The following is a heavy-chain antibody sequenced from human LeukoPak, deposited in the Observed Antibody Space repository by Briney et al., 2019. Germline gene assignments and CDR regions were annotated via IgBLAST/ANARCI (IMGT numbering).Heavy chain of an antibody. Sequence: GGSLRPSCVASGFSLSGYWMYWVRQAPGKGLMYISRNNGDGSTTNYADVVKGRFTMSRDNVKNTLYLQMNSLRVEDTAVYYCARDPRNVGLAPWGQGTLVTVSS. CDR1: GFSLSGYW. CDR3: ARDPRNVGLAP. J-gene: IGHJ5*02. CDR2: NNGDGSTT. D-gene: IGHD2-15*01. V-gene: IGHV3-74*01.